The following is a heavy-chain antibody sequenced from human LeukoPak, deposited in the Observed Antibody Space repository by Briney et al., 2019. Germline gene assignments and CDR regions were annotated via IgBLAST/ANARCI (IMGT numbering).Heavy chain of an antibody. D-gene: IGHD1-26*01. J-gene: IGHJ4*02. CDR1: GFTFSNYA. CDR2: ISGSGDST. Sequence: GGSLRLSCAASGFTFSNYAMSWVRQAPGKGLEWVSAISGSGDSTYYADSVKGRFTISRDNAKNSLYLQMNSLRAEDTAVYYCAKPRPGGSTEPFDSWGQGTLVTVSS. CDR3: AKPRPGGSTEPFDS. V-gene: IGHV3-23*01.